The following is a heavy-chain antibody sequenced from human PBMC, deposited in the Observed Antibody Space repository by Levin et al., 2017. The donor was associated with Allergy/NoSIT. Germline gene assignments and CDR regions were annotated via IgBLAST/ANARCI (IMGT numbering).Heavy chain of an antibody. D-gene: IGHD2-21*01. V-gene: IGHV4-39*01. CDR3: AKSRSGDATYYYYYGMDV. CDR1: GGPISTSDHY. CDR2: IYYSGST. J-gene: IGHJ6*02. Sequence: MPSETLSLTCTVFGGPISTSDHYWDWIRQPPGKGLEWLGNIYYSGSTYYNSSLNSRVTISVDTSKNQFSLEVRSESAADTARDYCAKSRSGDATYYYYYGMDVWGQGTTVTVSS.